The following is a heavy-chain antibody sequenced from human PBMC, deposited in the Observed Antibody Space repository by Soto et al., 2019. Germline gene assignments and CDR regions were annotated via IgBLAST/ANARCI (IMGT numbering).Heavy chain of an antibody. CDR2: IHPSGGGT. V-gene: IGHV1-46*02. Sequence: QVQLVQSGAEVRKPGASVKVSCKPSGYTFNTYYLHWLRQAPGQALEWMGVIHPSGGGTTYAQKFRGRVTVTRDTSTTTVFMELRSLRSDDTTVYYCARGGLIAGVTASFDNWGQGTVVTVSS. CDR1: GYTFNTYY. D-gene: IGHD2-21*02. J-gene: IGHJ4*02. CDR3: ARGGLIAGVTASFDN.